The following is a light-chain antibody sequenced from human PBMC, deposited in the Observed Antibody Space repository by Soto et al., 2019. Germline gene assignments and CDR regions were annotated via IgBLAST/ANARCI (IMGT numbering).Light chain of an antibody. CDR1: QDIDNY. V-gene: IGKV1-33*01. CDR2: DAS. CDR3: QQYDNLPT. Sequence: DIQMTQSPSSLSASVGDRVTITCQASQDIDNYLNWYQQKPGKAPKLLINDASNLETGVPSRFSGSGSGTYFTFTISSLQPEDIATYYCQQYDNLPTFGQGTKLEIK. J-gene: IGKJ2*01.